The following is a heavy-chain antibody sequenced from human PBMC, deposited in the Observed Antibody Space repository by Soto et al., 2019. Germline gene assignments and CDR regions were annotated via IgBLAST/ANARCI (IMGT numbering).Heavy chain of an antibody. V-gene: IGHV1-18*04. CDR1: GYTFTSYV. J-gene: IGHJ3*02. D-gene: IGHD1-26*01. Sequence: AAVKCYFKASGYTFTSYVISWVRQAPGQGLERIGWISAYNGNTNYAQNLQGRVTMTTDTSTSKAYMELRSLRSDDTAVYYCASIVGPDAIDIWGQGTMVSVSS. CDR2: ISAYNGNT. CDR3: ASIVGPDAIDI.